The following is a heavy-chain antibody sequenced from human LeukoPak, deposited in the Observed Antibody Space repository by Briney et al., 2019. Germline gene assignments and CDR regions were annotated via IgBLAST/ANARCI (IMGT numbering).Heavy chain of an antibody. V-gene: IGHV1-24*01. CDR3: ATDKNRSSSSEGIDF. J-gene: IGHJ4*02. Sequence: ASVTVSCKVSGYTLTELAMHWVRQAPGKGLEWMGGFDPEDGETIYAQKFQGRVTMTEDTTTDTAYMELSSLRSEDTAVYYCATDKNRSSSSEGIDFWGQGTLVTVYS. D-gene: IGHD6-6*01. CDR2: FDPEDGET. CDR1: GYTLTELA.